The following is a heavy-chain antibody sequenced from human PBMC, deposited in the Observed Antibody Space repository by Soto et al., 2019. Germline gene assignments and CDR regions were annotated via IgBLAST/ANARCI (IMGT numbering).Heavy chain of an antibody. D-gene: IGHD6-19*01. J-gene: IGHJ4*02. CDR1: GGSISSGGYY. Sequence: PSETLSLTCTVSGGSISSGGYYWRWIRQHPGKGLEWIGYIYYSGSTYYNPSLKSRVTISVDTSKNQFSLKLSSVTAADTAVYYCASLPWGGLSSGWSFDYWGQGTLVTVSS. V-gene: IGHV4-31*03. CDR3: ASLPWGGLSSGWSFDY. CDR2: IYYSGST.